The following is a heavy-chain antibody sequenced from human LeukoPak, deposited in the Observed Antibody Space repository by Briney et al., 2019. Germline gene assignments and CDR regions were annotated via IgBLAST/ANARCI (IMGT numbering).Heavy chain of an antibody. V-gene: IGHV1-69*13. J-gene: IGHJ6*02. CDR2: IIPIFGTA. CDR3: AGPGVELLTSYYYYGMDV. Sequence: SVKVSCKASGGTFSSYAISWVRQAPGQGLEWMGGIIPIFGTANYAQKFQGRVTITADESTSTAYMELSSLTSEDTAVYYCAGPGVELLTSYYYYGMDVWGQGTTVTVSS. CDR1: GGTFSSYA. D-gene: IGHD1-26*01.